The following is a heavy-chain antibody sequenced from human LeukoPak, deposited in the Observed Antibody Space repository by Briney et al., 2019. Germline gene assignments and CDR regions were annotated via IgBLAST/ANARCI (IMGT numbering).Heavy chain of an antibody. Sequence: RSGGSLRLSCAASGFTFSSYAMSWVRQAPGKGLEWVSVISGSGYSTYYADSVKGRFTISRDISKNTLYLQMNSLRAEDTAVYYCAKVGKYSSGWYDYWGQGTLVTVSS. CDR2: ISGSGYST. J-gene: IGHJ4*02. CDR3: AKVGKYSSGWYDY. CDR1: GFTFSSYA. V-gene: IGHV3-23*01. D-gene: IGHD6-19*01.